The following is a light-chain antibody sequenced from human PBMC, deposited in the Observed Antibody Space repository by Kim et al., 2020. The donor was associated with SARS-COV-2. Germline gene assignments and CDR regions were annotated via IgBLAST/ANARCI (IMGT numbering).Light chain of an antibody. CDR3: HQYRDSSPYT. CDR2: GAS. J-gene: IGKJ2*01. CDR1: QAIGNSF. V-gene: IGKV3-20*01. Sequence: EIVLTQSPGTLSLSPGYTATLSCRASQAIGNSFLAWYQQRAGQAPRLLIYGASNRATGVPDSFSGSGSGTDFSLTISRLEPEDFATYYCHQYRDSSPYTFGQGTKLEI.